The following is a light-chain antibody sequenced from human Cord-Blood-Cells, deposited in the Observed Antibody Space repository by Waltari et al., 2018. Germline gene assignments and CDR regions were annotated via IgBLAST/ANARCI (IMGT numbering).Light chain of an antibody. CDR3: QQFNSYPIT. CDR2: DAS. J-gene: IGKJ5*01. CDR1: QGISSA. Sequence: GDRVTITCRASQGISSALAWYQQKPGKAPKLLIYDASSWESGVPSRFSGSGSGTDFTLTISSLQPEDFATYYCQQFNSYPITFGQGTRLEIK. V-gene: IGKV1-13*02.